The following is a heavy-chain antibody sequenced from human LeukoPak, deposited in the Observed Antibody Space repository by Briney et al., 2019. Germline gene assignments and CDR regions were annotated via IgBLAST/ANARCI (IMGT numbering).Heavy chain of an antibody. J-gene: IGHJ5*02. Sequence: PSGTLSLTCAVSGGSISSSNWWSWVRPPPGKGLEWIGEIYHSGSTNYNPSLKSRVTMSVDTSKNQFSLKLSSVTAADTAVYYCARDVGWGTGTTNWFDPWGQGTLVTVSS. D-gene: IGHD1-7*01. CDR3: ARDVGWGTGTTNWFDP. CDR1: GGSISSSNW. V-gene: IGHV4-4*02. CDR2: IYHSGST.